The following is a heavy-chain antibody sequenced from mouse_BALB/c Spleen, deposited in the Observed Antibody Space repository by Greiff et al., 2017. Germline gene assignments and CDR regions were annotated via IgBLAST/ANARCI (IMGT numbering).Heavy chain of an antibody. CDR1: GYSITSGYY. V-gene: IGHV3-6*02. D-gene: IGHD2-1*01. Sequence: LQESGPGLVKPSQSLSLTCSVTGYSITSGYYWNWIRQFPGNKLEWMGYISYDGSNNYNPSLKNRISITRDTSKNQFFLKLNSVTTEDTATYYCARDQDYGNYGAYWGQGTLVTVSA. CDR2: ISYDGSN. CDR3: ARDQDYGNYGAY. J-gene: IGHJ3*01.